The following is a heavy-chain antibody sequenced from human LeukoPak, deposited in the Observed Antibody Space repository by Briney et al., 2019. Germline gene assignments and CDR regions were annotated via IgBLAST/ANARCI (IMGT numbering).Heavy chain of an antibody. V-gene: IGHV3-23*01. CDR1: GFTFNNYG. Sequence: GGSLRLSCAASGFTFNNYGMGWVRQTPGKGLEWVATIGTSGANTYHADSVKGRFTISRDNSKSTLYLQMNSLRAEDTAVYYCATDFVGYSSSWQNDYWGQGTLVTVSS. D-gene: IGHD6-13*01. J-gene: IGHJ4*02. CDR2: IGTSGANT. CDR3: ATDFVGYSSSWQNDY.